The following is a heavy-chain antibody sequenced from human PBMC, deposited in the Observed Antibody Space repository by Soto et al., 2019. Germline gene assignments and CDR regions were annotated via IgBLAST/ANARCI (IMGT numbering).Heavy chain of an antibody. V-gene: IGHV1-46*01. CDR2: INPSGGST. CDR3: ASGARGWELRSNGMDV. D-gene: IGHD1-26*01. Sequence: QVQLVQSGAEVKKPGASVKVSCKASGYTFTSYYMHWVRQAPGQGLEWMGIINPSGGSTSYAQKFQGRVTVTRDTSTGTVYMELSSLRSEDTAVYYCASGARGWELRSNGMDVWGQGTTVTVSS. CDR1: GYTFTSYY. J-gene: IGHJ6*02.